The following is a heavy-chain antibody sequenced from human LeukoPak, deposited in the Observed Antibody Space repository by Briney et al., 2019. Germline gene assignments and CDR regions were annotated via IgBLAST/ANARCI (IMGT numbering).Heavy chain of an antibody. J-gene: IGHJ4*02. D-gene: IGHD3-10*01. Sequence: GGSLRLFCAASGFTFSSYGMHWVRQAPGKGLEWVAVIWYDGSNKYYADSVKGRFTISRDNSKNTLYLQMNSLRAEDTAVYYCARDRRFGELSLDFWGQGTLVTVSS. V-gene: IGHV3-33*01. CDR2: IWYDGSNK. CDR3: ARDRRFGELSLDF. CDR1: GFTFSSYG.